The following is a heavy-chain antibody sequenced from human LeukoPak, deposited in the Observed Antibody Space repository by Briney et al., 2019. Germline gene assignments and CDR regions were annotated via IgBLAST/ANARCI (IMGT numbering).Heavy chain of an antibody. CDR1: GGSMSTFY. Sequence: PSETLSLTCNVSGGSMSTFYWSWLRQSPGKKLEWIGYIYYSGSTNYNPSLKSRVTMSIDTSKNQFSLKLSSVTAADTAVYYCARDFRGNYGSRGMDVWGQGTTVTVSS. D-gene: IGHD5-24*01. J-gene: IGHJ6*02. CDR3: ARDFRGNYGSRGMDV. CDR2: IYYSGST. V-gene: IGHV4-59*01.